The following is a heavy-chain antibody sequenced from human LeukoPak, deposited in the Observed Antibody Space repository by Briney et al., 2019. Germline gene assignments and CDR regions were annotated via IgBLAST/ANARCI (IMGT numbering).Heavy chain of an antibody. CDR1: GGSVSSGSYY. D-gene: IGHD3-22*01. V-gene: IGHV4-61*01. J-gene: IGHJ4*02. CDR2: IYYSGST. Sequence: SETLSLTCTVSGGSVSSGSYYWSWTRQPPGKGLEWIGYIYYSGSTNYNPSLKSRVTISVDTSKNQFSLKLSSVTAADTAVYYCARDTDDSSGYYSNFDYWGQGTLVTVSS. CDR3: ARDTDDSSGYYSNFDY.